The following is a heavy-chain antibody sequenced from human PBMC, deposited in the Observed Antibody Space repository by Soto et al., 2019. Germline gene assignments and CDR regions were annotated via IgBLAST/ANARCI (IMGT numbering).Heavy chain of an antibody. Sequence: QVQLEESGPGLVEPSGTLSLTCAVSGGSISSDNWWPWVRQPPGKGLEWVGEIYHSGSTNYNPSLESRVNISADKSKNQFSLKLKSVTAADTAIYYCASRIGARPFWGQGTLVTVSS. V-gene: IGHV4-4*02. CDR2: IYHSGST. CDR3: ASRIGARPF. D-gene: IGHD6-6*01. J-gene: IGHJ4*02. CDR1: GGSISSDNW.